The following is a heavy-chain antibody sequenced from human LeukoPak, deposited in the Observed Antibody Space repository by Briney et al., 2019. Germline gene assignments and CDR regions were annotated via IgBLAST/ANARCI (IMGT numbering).Heavy chain of an antibody. CDR1: GYTFTSYG. D-gene: IGHD6-19*01. Sequence: GASVKVSCKASGYTFTSYGISWVRQAPGQGLEWMGWISAYNGNTNYAQKLQGRVTMTTDTSTSTAYMELRSLRSDDTAVYYCARDPRKYSSGRTSRYYFDYWGQGTLVTVSS. J-gene: IGHJ4*02. CDR2: ISAYNGNT. CDR3: ARDPRKYSSGRTSRYYFDY. V-gene: IGHV1-18*01.